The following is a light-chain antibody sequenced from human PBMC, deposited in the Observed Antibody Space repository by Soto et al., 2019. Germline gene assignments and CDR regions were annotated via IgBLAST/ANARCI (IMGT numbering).Light chain of an antibody. Sequence: EVVLTQSPGTLSLSPGERATLSCRASQTINNNYLAWYQQKPGQAPRLLIYGASNRATGIPDRFSGSGSGTDFTITISRLEPEDSAMYYCQQYIHSQQTFGQGTKVEIK. CDR3: QQYIHSQQT. J-gene: IGKJ1*01. V-gene: IGKV3-20*01. CDR1: QTINNNY. CDR2: GAS.